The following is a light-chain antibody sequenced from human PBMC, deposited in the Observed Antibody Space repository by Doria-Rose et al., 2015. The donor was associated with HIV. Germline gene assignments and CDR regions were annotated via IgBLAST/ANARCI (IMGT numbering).Light chain of an antibody. CDR3: QQYNSYSWT. CDR2: KAS. J-gene: IGKJ1*01. Sequence: DIQMTQSPSTLSASVGDRVTITCRASQSINGWLAWYQQKPGKAPKLLIYKASSLESGVPSRFSGSGSGTEFTLTISSLQPDDFATYYCQQYNSYSWTFGQGTKVEIK. V-gene: IGKV1-5*03. CDR1: QSINGW.